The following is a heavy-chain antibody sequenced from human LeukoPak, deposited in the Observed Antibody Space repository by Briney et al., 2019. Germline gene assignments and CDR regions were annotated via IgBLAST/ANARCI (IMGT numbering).Heavy chain of an antibody. J-gene: IGHJ5*02. CDR2: INHSGST. D-gene: IGHD3-3*01. CDR3: ARGRAPYYDFWSGYRTTHNWFDP. V-gene: IGHV4-34*01. CDR1: GVSFSGYY. Sequence: SETLSLTCAVYGVSFSGYYWSWIRQPPGKGLEWIGEINHSGSTNYNPSLKSRVTISVDTSKNQFSLKLSSVTAADTAVYYCARGRAPYYDFWSGYRTTHNWFDPWGQGTLVTVSS.